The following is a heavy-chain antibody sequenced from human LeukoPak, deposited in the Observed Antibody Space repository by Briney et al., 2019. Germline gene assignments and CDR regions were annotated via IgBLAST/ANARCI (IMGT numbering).Heavy chain of an antibody. CDR1: GDSISPYY. V-gene: IGHV3-43*02. CDR2: ISGDGGST. Sequence: ETLSLTCTVSGDSISPYYWSWIRQPPGKGLEWVSLISGDGGSTYYADSVKGRFTISRDNSKNSLYLQMNSLRTEDTALYYCAKVSRSVVVAATLFDYWGQGTLVTVSS. J-gene: IGHJ4*02. CDR3: AKVSRSVVVAATLFDY. D-gene: IGHD2-15*01.